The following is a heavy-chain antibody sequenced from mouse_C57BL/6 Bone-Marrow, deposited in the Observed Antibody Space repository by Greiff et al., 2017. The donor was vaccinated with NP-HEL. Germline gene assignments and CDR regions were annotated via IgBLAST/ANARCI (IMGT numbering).Heavy chain of an antibody. V-gene: IGHV1-31*01. Sequence: VQLQQSGPELVKPGASVKISCKASGYSFTGYYMHWVKQSHGNILDWIGYIYPYNGGTSYNQKFKGKATLTVDKSSSTAYMELRSLTSEDSAVYYCARTAQATGNYFDYWGQGTTLTVSS. CDR3: ARTAQATGNYFDY. CDR1: GYSFTGYY. D-gene: IGHD3-2*02. CDR2: IYPYNGGT. J-gene: IGHJ2*01.